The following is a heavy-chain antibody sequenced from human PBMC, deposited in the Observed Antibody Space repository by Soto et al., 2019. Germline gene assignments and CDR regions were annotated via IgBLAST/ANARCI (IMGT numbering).Heavy chain of an antibody. J-gene: IGHJ5*02. D-gene: IGHD6-25*01. V-gene: IGHV4-39*07. CDR1: GYPITAGGYY. Sequence: SETLSLTCFVSGYPITAGGYYWSWIRHHPGKGLEWIGSFYSSGSIIYNPSLRSRVSISGDTTSNQFSMSLTSVTAADTARYYCARMYSSGSGWFHPWGQGTLVTVSS. CDR3: ARMYSSGSGWFHP. CDR2: FYSSGSI.